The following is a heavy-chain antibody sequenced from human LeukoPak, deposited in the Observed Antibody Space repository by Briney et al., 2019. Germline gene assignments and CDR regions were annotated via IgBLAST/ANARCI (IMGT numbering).Heavy chain of an antibody. CDR1: GFTFSSYE. CDR2: ISSSGSTI. Sequence: PGGSLRLSCAASGFTFSSYEMNWVRQAPGKGLEWVSYISSSGSTIYYADSVKGRFTISRDNAKNSLYLQMNSLRAEDTAVYYCARGVSGSYYFDYWGQGTLVTVSS. V-gene: IGHV3-48*03. CDR3: ARGVSGSYYFDY. D-gene: IGHD1-26*01. J-gene: IGHJ4*02.